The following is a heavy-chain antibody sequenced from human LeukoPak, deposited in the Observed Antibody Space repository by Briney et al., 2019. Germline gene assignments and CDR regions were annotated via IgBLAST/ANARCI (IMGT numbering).Heavy chain of an antibody. V-gene: IGHV4-34*01. CDR2: INHSGST. Sequence: PSETLSLTCAVYGGSFSGYYWSWIRQPPGKGLEWIGEINHSGSTNYNPSLKSRVTISVDTSKNQSSLKLSSVTAADTAVYYCARRGRGYYFDYWGQGTLVTVSS. D-gene: IGHD3-10*01. CDR1: GGSFSGYY. CDR3: ARRGRGYYFDY. J-gene: IGHJ4*02.